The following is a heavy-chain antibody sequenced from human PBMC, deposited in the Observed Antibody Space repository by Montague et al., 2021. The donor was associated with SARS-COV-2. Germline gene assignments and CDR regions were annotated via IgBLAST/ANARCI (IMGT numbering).Heavy chain of an antibody. CDR2: IYSGGNTI. Sequence: LRLSCAASGFTFGNYAMNWVRQAPGKGLEWVSIIYSGGNTIDYAESVKGRFTISRDNSKNMLYLQMNSLRAEDTAVYYCAKELALAGQYYSYGMDVWGQGTTVTVFS. CDR3: AKELALAGQYYSYGMDV. CDR1: GFTFGNYA. D-gene: IGHD6-19*01. J-gene: IGHJ6*02. V-gene: IGHV3-23*03.